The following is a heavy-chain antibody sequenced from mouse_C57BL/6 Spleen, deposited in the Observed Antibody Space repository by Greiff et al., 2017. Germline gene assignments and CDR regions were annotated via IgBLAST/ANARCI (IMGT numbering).Heavy chain of an antibody. D-gene: IGHD1-1*01. J-gene: IGHJ4*01. CDR3: GITTVVARGYAMDY. CDR2: IHPNSGST. V-gene: IGHV1-64*01. CDR1: SYTFTSYW. Sequence: VQLQQPGAELVKPGASVKLSCKASSYTFTSYWMHWVKQRPGQGLEWIGMIHPNSGSTNYNEKFKSKATLTVDKSSSTAYMQLSSLTSEDSAVYYCGITTVVARGYAMDYWGQGTSVTVSS.